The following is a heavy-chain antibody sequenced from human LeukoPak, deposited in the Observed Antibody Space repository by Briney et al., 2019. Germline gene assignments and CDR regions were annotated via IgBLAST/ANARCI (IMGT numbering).Heavy chain of an antibody. V-gene: IGHV3-23*01. CDR2: ISGSGGST. CDR3: AKDARRTFGLSSGLYRGSYYFDY. Sequence: GGSLKLSCAATGFTFSSYAMSWVRQAPGKGLEWVSAISGSGGSTYYADSVKGRFTISKDNSKNTLFLQMNSLRPEDTAVYYCAKDARRTFGLSSGLYRGSYYFDYWGQGTLVTVSS. CDR1: GFTFSSYA. D-gene: IGHD6-19*01. J-gene: IGHJ4*02.